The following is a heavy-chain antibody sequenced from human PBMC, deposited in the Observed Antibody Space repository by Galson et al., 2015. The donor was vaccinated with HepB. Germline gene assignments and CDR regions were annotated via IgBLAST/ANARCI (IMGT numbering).Heavy chain of an antibody. Sequence: QSGAEVKKPGESLKISCKGSGYSFTDSWITWVRQTPGEGLQWMGTMHPDDSDTRYSPSFQGQVTMSADKSISTAYLQWSRLKASDTAMYYCARHTSGYGVLDAFDIWGQGTMVTVSS. CDR1: GYSFTDSW. CDR2: MHPDDSDT. V-gene: IGHV5-51*01. J-gene: IGHJ3*02. CDR3: ARHTSGYGVLDAFDI. D-gene: IGHD5-12*01.